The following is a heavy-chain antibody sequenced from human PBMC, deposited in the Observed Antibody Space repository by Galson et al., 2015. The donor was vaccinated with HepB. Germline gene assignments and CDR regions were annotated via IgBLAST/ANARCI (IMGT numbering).Heavy chain of an antibody. D-gene: IGHD2-15*01. Sequence: QSGAEVKKPGESLKVSCKASGYTFTNYAMNWVRQAPGQGLEWMGWINTNTGNPTYAQGFTGRFVFSLDTSVSTAYLQISSLKAEDTAVYYCARWGCSGGNCYSVDYWGQGTLVTVSS. CDR2: INTNTGNP. CDR1: GYTFTNYA. CDR3: ARWGCSGGNCYSVDY. J-gene: IGHJ4*02. V-gene: IGHV7-4-1*02.